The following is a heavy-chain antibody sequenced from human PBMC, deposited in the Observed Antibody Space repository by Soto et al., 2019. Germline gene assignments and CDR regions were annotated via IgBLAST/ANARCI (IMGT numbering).Heavy chain of an antibody. CDR3: ARESTGGYAFDI. CDR1: GFTFSSYG. D-gene: IGHD7-27*01. J-gene: IGHJ3*02. CDR2: IWYDGSNK. V-gene: IGHV3-33*01. Sequence: GGSLRLSCAASGFTFSSYGMHWVRQAPGKGLEWVAVIWYDGSNKYYADSVKGRFTISRDNSKNTLYLQMNSLRAEDTAVYYCARESTGGYAFDIWGQGTMVTVSS.